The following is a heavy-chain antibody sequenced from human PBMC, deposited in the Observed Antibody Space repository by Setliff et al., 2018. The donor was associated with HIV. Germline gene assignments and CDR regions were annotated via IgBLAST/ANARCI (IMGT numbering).Heavy chain of an antibody. V-gene: IGHV1-69*05. CDR2: IMPIFGTV. Sequence: SVKVSCKASGGTFNSYAFSWVRQAPGQGLEWMAGIMPIFGTVSHTQKFQGRVRISTDESTSTVYMELTSLRSEDTAVYYCASGENLQPRMDVWGQGTTVTVSS. CDR3: ASGENLQPRMDV. J-gene: IGHJ6*02. CDR1: GGTFNSYA. D-gene: IGHD5-18*01.